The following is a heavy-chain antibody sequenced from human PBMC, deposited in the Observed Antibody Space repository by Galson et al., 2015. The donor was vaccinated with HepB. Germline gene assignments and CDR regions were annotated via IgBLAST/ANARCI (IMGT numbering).Heavy chain of an antibody. CDR2: IREDGSEK. D-gene: IGHD3-22*01. Sequence: LSLTCAVSGASINTTNWWSWVRQAPGKGLEWVANIREDGSEKYYVDSVKGRFTISRDNAGKSLYLQMHSLRAEDTAVYYCARDGGDYYDSSGYYYPKNTFDIWGQGTMVTVSS. CDR1: GASINTTNW. J-gene: IGHJ3*02. CDR3: ARDGGDYYDSSGYYYPKNTFDI. V-gene: IGHV3-7*01.